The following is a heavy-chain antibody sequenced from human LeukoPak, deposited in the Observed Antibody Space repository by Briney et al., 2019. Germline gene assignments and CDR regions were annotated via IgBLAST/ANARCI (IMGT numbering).Heavy chain of an antibody. CDR1: GFTVSTNC. J-gene: IGHJ4*02. D-gene: IGHD5-18*01. V-gene: IGHV3-53*04. Sequence: SGGSLRLSCAASGFTVSTNCMTWVRQAPGKGLEWVSTIYSGGTTYYADSVMGRFTISRHNSRNTLYLQMNSMRGEDTAVYYCARVDTVMVYYFDLWGQGTLVTVSS. CDR2: IYSGGTT. CDR3: ARVDTVMVYYFDL.